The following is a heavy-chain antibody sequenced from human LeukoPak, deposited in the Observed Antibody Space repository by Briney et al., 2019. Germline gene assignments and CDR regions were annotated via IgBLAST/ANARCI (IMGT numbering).Heavy chain of an antibody. V-gene: IGHV1-2*02. Sequence: GASVKVSCKSSGYTFTSFHINWVRQATGQGLEWMGWINPNSGDTKYAQKFQGRVTMTRDTSISTAYMELTRLRSDDTAVYYCARGGLRVMVYRLYYMDVWGKGTTVTVSS. CDR1: GYTFTSFH. J-gene: IGHJ6*03. CDR2: INPNSGDT. D-gene: IGHD2-8*01. CDR3: ARGGLRVMVYRLYYMDV.